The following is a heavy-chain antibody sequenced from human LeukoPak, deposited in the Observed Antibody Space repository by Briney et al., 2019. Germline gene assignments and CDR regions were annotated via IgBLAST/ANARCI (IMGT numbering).Heavy chain of an antibody. Sequence: PGGSLRLSCAASGFTFDDYAMHWVRQAPGKGLEWVSLISGDGGSTYYADPVKGRFTISRDNSKNSLYLQMNSLRTEDTALYYCAKDYMDIVATSNWYFDLWGRGTLVTVSS. CDR2: ISGDGGST. V-gene: IGHV3-43*02. CDR1: GFTFDDYA. J-gene: IGHJ2*01. CDR3: AKDYMDIVATSNWYFDL. D-gene: IGHD5-12*01.